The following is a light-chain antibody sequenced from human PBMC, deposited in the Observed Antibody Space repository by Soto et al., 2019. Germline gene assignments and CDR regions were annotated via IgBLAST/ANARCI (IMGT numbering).Light chain of an antibody. CDR1: QSVLITY. V-gene: IGKV3-20*01. CDR2: GAS. CDR3: QQYGSSPLT. Sequence: EIVLTQSPGPLSLSPGERATLSCRASQSVLITYLAWYQQKPGQAPRLLIYGASSRSTGIPDRFSGSGSGTDFTLIISRLEPEDFAVYYCQQYGSSPLTFGQGTKVVIK. J-gene: IGKJ1*01.